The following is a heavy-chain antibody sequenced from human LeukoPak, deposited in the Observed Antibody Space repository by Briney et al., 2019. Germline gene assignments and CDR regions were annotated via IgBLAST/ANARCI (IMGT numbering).Heavy chain of an antibody. D-gene: IGHD5-18*01. CDR1: GGSFSGYY. V-gene: IGHV4-34*03. Sequence: SETLSLTCAVYGGSFSGYYWSCIRQPPGKGLEWIGEINHSGSTNYNPSLKSRVTISVDTSKNQFSLKLSSVTAADTAVYYCRVDTPFFDYWGQGTLVTVSS. CDR2: INHSGST. J-gene: IGHJ4*02. CDR3: RVDTPFFDY.